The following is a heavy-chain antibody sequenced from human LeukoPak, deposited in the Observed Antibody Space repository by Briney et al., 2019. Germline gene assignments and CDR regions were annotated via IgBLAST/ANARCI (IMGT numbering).Heavy chain of an antibody. CDR3: VRSMSGRNDF. CDR2: INTDGSRT. V-gene: IGHV3-74*01. J-gene: IGHJ4*02. D-gene: IGHD3-3*01. Sequence: GRSLRLSCAGSGFTFSNYWVHWVRQAPGKGLVWVSRINTDGSRTDYADSVRGRFTISRDNAKNTLSLQMNSLTAEDTAVYYCVRSMSGRNDFWGQGTLVTVSS. CDR1: GFTFSNYW.